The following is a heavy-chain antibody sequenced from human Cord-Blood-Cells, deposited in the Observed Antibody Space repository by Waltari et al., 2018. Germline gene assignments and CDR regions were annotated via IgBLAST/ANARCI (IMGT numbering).Heavy chain of an antibody. D-gene: IGHD5-12*01. Sequence: QVQLVESGGGVVQPGGSLRLSCAASGFTFRSYGMPWVRQAPGKGLEWVAFIRYDGSNKYYADSVKGRFTISRDNSKNTLYLQMNSLRAEDTAVYYCAKEGSNEHSGYENAFDIWGQGTMVTVSS. V-gene: IGHV3-30*02. CDR1: GFTFRSYG. CDR2: IRYDGSNK. J-gene: IGHJ3*02. CDR3: AKEGSNEHSGYENAFDI.